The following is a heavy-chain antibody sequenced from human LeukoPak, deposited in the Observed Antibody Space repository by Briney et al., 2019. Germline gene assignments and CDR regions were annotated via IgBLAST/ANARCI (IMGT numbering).Heavy chain of an antibody. D-gene: IGHD5-18*01. CDR1: GYTFTGYY. Sequence: ASVKVSCKASGYTFTGYYMHWVRQAPGQGLEWMGWINPNSGGTNYAQKFQGRVTMTRDTSISTAYMELSRLRSDDTAVYYCARGIQLWYGSPGLFDYWGQGTLVTVSS. J-gene: IGHJ4*02. V-gene: IGHV1-2*02. CDR2: INPNSGGT. CDR3: ARGIQLWYGSPGLFDY.